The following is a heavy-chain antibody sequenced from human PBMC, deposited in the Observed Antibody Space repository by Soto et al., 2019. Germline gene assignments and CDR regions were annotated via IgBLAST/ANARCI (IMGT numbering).Heavy chain of an antibody. V-gene: IGHV4-39*01. CDR2: IYYSGST. CDR3: ATSNWFDP. J-gene: IGHJ5*02. Sequence: QLQLQESGPVLVKPSETLSLTCTVSGGSISSRGYYWGWIRQPPGKGLEWIGTIYYSGSTYYNPSXKSRVTISVDTSKNQFSLKLSSVTAADTAVYYCATSNWFDPWGQGTLVTVSS. CDR1: GGSISSRGYY.